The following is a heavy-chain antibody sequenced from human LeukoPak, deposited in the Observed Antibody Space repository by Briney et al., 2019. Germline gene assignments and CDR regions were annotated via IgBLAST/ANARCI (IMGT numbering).Heavy chain of an antibody. CDR2: INPSGGST. V-gene: IGHV1-46*01. CDR1: GYTFTSYY. J-gene: IGHJ4*02. Sequence: GASVKVSCKASGYTFTSYYMHWVRQAPGQGLEWMGIINPSGGSTSYAQKFQGRVTMTRDMSTSTVYMELSSLRSEDTAVYYCARGRGYCSGGSCPYYGYWGQGTLVTVSS. CDR3: ARGRGYCSGGSCPYYGY. D-gene: IGHD2-15*01.